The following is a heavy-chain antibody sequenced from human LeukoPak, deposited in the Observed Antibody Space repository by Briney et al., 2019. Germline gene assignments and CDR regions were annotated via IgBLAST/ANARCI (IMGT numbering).Heavy chain of an antibody. V-gene: IGHV3-33*01. CDR1: GFTISNYG. D-gene: IGHD3-16*01. CDR3: ARDGRHLKRGPRRPFDY. Sequence: PGGSLRLSCEVSGFTISNYGMHWVRQAPGKGLEWVAVIWYDENDKYYVDSVKGRFTISRDNSKNTLYLQMNSLRGEDTAIYYCARDGRHLKRGPRRPFDYWGQGTLVTVSS. J-gene: IGHJ4*02. CDR2: IWYDENDK.